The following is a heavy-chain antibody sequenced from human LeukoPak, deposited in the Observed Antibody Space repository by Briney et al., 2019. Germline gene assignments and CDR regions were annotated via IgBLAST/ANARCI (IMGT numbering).Heavy chain of an antibody. J-gene: IGHJ5*02. D-gene: IGHD5-24*01. Sequence: SETLSLTCTVSGGSISRYYWSWIRQPAGKGLEWIGRIYTSGCTNYNPSLTSRVTISVDKSKNQFSLKLSSVTAADTAVYYCARDYGDGAVGPDGYNCCWFDPWGQGTLVTVSS. CDR2: IYTSGCT. CDR3: ARDYGDGAVGPDGYNCCWFDP. CDR1: GGSISRYY. V-gene: IGHV4-4*07.